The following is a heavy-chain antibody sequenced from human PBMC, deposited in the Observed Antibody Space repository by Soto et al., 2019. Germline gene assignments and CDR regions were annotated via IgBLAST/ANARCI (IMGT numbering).Heavy chain of an antibody. J-gene: IGHJ4*02. D-gene: IGHD5-12*01. CDR2: ISATGGSA. CDR1: GFTFSSYA. CDR3: ARDRGYSGYDREVFDF. V-gene: IGHV3-23*01. Sequence: EVQLLQSGGGLVQPGGSLRLSCVASGFTFSSYAMNWVRQAPGKGPEWVSSISATGGSAYYADSVKGRFTISRDNSNNTLYLQMDRLRADDTAVYDCARDRGYSGYDREVFDFWGQGTLVTVSS.